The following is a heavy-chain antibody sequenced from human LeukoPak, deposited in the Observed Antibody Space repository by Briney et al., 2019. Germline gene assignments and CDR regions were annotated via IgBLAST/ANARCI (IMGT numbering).Heavy chain of an antibody. CDR3: ARGPITMVRGAPGAGAFDI. CDR1: GYTFTSYY. D-gene: IGHD3-10*01. CDR2: INPSGGST. V-gene: IGHV1-46*01. J-gene: IGHJ3*02. Sequence: ASVKVSCKASGYTFTSYYMHWVRQAPGEGLEWMGIINPSGGSTSYAQKFQGRVTITADKSTSTAYMELSSLRSEDTAVYYCARGPITMVRGAPGAGAFDIWGQGTMVTVSS.